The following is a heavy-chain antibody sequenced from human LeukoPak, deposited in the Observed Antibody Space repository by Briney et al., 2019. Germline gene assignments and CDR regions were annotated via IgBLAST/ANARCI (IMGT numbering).Heavy chain of an antibody. J-gene: IGHJ5*02. CDR1: GGSFSGYY. CDR3: ARVLRYFDWLGPFDP. CDR2: INHSGST. Sequence: PSETLSLTCAVYGGSFSGYYWSWIRQPPGKGLEWIGEINHSGSTNYNPSLKSRVTISVDTSKNQFSLKLSSVTAADTAVYYCARVLRYFDWLGPFDPWGQGTLVTVSS. D-gene: IGHD3-9*01. V-gene: IGHV4-34*01.